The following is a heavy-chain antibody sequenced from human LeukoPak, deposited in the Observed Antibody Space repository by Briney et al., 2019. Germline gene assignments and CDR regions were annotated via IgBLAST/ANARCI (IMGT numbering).Heavy chain of an antibody. D-gene: IGHD3-22*01. V-gene: IGHV3-7*01. J-gene: IGHJ4*02. CDR1: GFTFSGYW. CDR3: ATSDDSSGSD. Sequence: GESLKISCAASGFTFSGYWMSWVRQAPGNGLEWVANINLDGSVRHYVDSARGRFTISRDNAKNSLYLQMNSLRAEDTALYYCATSDDSSGSDWGQGTLVTVSS. CDR2: INLDGSVR.